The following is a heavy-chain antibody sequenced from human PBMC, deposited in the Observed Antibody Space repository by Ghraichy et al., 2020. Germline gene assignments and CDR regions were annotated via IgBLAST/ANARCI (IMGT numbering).Heavy chain of an antibody. J-gene: IGHJ6*02. V-gene: IGHV1-18*04. CDR3: ARVRTVTNYYYYGMDV. D-gene: IGHD4-17*01. CDR1: GYTFTSYG. Sequence: ASVKVSCKASGYTFTSYGISWVRQAPGQGLEWMGWISAYNGNTNYAQKLQGRVTMTTDTSTSTAYMELRSLRSDDTAVYYCARVRTVTNYYYYGMDVWGQGTTVTVSS. CDR2: ISAYNGNT.